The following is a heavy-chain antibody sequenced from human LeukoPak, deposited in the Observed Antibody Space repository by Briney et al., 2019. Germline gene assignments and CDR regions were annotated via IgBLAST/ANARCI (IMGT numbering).Heavy chain of an antibody. Sequence: GGSLRLSCAAAGFTFSDYGMNWVRQAPGKGLEWVSGISGSGISTYYADSVKGRFTISRDNSKNTLYLQMNSLRAEDTAVYYCAKSGIAVAGTKYYYYYMDVWGKGTTVTVSS. CDR3: AKSGIAVAGTKYYYYYMDV. CDR1: GFTFSDYG. CDR2: ISGSGIST. V-gene: IGHV3-23*01. J-gene: IGHJ6*03. D-gene: IGHD6-19*01.